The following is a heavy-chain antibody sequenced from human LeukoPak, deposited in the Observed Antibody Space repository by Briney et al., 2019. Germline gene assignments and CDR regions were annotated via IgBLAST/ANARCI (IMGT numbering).Heavy chain of an antibody. D-gene: IGHD4-17*01. J-gene: IGHJ2*01. Sequence: SETLSLTCTVSGGSISSYCWSWIRQPAGKGLEWIGRIYTSGSTNYNPSLKSRVTISVDTSKNQFSLKLSSVTAADTAVYYCARDGTTVTYWYFDLWGRGTLVTVSS. V-gene: IGHV4-4*07. CDR2: IYTSGST. CDR1: GGSISSYC. CDR3: ARDGTTVTYWYFDL.